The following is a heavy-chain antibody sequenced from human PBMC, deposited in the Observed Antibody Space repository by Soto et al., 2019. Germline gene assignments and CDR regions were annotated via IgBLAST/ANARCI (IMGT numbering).Heavy chain of an antibody. Sequence: EVQLVESGGGLVKPGGSLRLSCAASGFTFSSYSMNWVRQAPGKGLEWVSSISSSSRYIYYADSVKGLFTISRDNAKNSLYLQMNSLRAEDTAVYYCARGYHYYDSSGYDKWDAFDIWGQGTMVTVSS. CDR3: ARGYHYYDSSGYDKWDAFDI. CDR2: ISSSSRYI. J-gene: IGHJ3*02. D-gene: IGHD3-22*01. CDR1: GFTFSSYS. V-gene: IGHV3-21*01.